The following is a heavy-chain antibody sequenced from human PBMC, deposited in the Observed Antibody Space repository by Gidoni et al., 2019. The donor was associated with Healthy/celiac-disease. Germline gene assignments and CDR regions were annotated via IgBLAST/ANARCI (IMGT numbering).Heavy chain of an antibody. J-gene: IGHJ6*02. Sequence: QVQLVESGGGVVKPGRSLRLSCAASGFTFSRYGMHWVRQAPGRGLEWVAVISYDGSNKDYADSVKGRFTISRDNSKNTLYLQMNSLRAEDTAVYYCAKVAYSYGEYYYYYGMDVWGQGTTVTVSS. D-gene: IGHD5-18*01. CDR3: AKVAYSYGEYYYYYGMDV. CDR2: ISYDGSNK. V-gene: IGHV3-30*18. CDR1: GFTFSRYG.